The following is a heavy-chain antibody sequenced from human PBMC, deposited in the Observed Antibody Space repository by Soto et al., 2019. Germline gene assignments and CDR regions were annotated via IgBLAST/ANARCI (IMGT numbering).Heavy chain of an antibody. CDR1: GFSLSNARMG. CDR2: IFSNDEK. Sequence: SGPTLVNPTETLTLTCTVSGFSLSNARMGVSWIRQPPGKALEWLAHIFSNDEKSYSTSLKSRLTISKDTSKSQVVLTMTNMDPVDTATYYCARIQIDYSKSRCFAPWGQETLVPVSS. D-gene: IGHD4-4*01. V-gene: IGHV2-26*01. J-gene: IGHJ5*02. CDR3: ARIQIDYSKSRCFAP.